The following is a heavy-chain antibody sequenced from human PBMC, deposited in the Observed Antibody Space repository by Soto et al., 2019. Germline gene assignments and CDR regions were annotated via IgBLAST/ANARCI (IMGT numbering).Heavy chain of an antibody. V-gene: IGHV3-23*01. CDR3: AKEMLPSTFFDY. CDR1: GFSFSSYA. CDR2: IISGGST. J-gene: IGHJ4*02. D-gene: IGHD3-16*01. Sequence: EVQLLESGGGLVQPGGSLRLSCAASGFSFSSYAMSWVRQAPGKGLEWVAVIISGGSTNYADSVKGRFTISRDNSKSTLSLQMNSLRAEDTAVYYCAKEMLPSTFFDYWGQGTLVTVSS.